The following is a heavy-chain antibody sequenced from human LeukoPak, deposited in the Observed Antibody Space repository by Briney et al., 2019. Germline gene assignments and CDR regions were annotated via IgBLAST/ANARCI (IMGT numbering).Heavy chain of an antibody. CDR1: GFTVSSNY. CDR3: AKDIRHIVVVTATPSYLDS. Sequence: GGSLRLSCAASGFTVSSNYMSWVRQAPGKGLEWVSGISWNSGSIGYADSVKGRFTISRDNAKNSLYLQMNSLRAEDTALYYCAKDIRHIVVVTATPSYLDSWGLGTLVTVSS. D-gene: IGHD2-21*02. V-gene: IGHV3-9*01. CDR2: ISWNSGSI. J-gene: IGHJ4*02.